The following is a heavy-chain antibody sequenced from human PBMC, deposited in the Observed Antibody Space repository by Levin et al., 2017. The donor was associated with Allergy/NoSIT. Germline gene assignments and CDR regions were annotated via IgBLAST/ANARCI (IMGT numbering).Heavy chain of an antibody. J-gene: IGHJ6*02. CDR1: GFSFQNAW. CDR3: TTTKQILTDSTVFDPFHFYGLDV. D-gene: IGHD3-9*01. CDR2: IRSETEGGTT. Sequence: KSGGSLRLSCVVSGFSFQNAWMNWVRQAPGKGLEWVGRIRSETEGGTTDYAAPVKGRFTISRDDSKNTLYLQMNNLNTEDAAVYYCTTTKQILTDSTVFDPFHFYGLDVWGQGTTVTVSS. V-gene: IGHV3-15*01.